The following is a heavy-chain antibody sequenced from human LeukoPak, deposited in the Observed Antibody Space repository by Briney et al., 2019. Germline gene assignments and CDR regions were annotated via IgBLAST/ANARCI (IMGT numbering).Heavy chain of an antibody. CDR3: ARAFYGDYESGYYFDY. V-gene: IGHV4-34*01. CDR2: INHSGST. CDR1: GGSFSGYY. J-gene: IGHJ4*02. D-gene: IGHD4-17*01. Sequence: NPSETLSLTCAVYGGSFSGYYWSWIRQPPGKGLEWIGEINHSGSTNYNPSLKSRVTISVDTSKNQFSLKLSSVTAADTAVYYCARAFYGDYESGYYFDYWGQGTLVTVSS.